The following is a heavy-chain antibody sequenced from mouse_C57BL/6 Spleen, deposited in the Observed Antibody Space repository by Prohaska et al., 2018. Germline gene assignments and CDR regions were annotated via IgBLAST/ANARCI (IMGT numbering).Heavy chain of an antibody. D-gene: IGHD2-3*01. V-gene: IGHV2-2*01. CDR2: IWSGGST. Sequence: LEWLGVIWSGGSTDYNASFISRLSISKDNAKSQVFFKMNSLQADDTAIYYCARNSRDGYYDYWGQGTTLTVSS. CDR3: ARNSRDGYYDY. J-gene: IGHJ2*01.